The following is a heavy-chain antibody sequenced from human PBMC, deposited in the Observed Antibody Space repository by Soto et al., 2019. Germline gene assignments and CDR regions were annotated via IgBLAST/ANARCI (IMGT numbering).Heavy chain of an antibody. CDR1: GFTFDDYA. D-gene: IGHD4-17*01. CDR3: AKGASTTVCACTDY. V-gene: IGHV3-9*01. J-gene: IGHJ4*02. CDR2: ISWNSGNL. Sequence: EVQLVESGGGLVQPGRSLRLSCAASGFTFDDYAMHWVRQGPGKGLEWVSSISWNSGNLGYAASVKGRFTIYRDNAKNSLYLQMSSLRGEDTALYYCAKGASTTVCACTDYWGQGPRVTVSS.